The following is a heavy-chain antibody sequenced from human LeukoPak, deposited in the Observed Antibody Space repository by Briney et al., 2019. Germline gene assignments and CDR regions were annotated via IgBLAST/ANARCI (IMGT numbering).Heavy chain of an antibody. CDR2: IYYSGLT. CDR3: ARDPCYGSGSYYN. D-gene: IGHD3-10*01. Sequence: PSETLSLTCTVSGYSLSSGNYYWSWVRQPPGKGLEWSGYIYYSGLTYYNPSLKSRVTISIDTSKNQFSLKLDSVTAADTAVYYCARDPCYGSGSYYNWGQGTLVTVSS. CDR1: GYSLSSGNYY. J-gene: IGHJ4*02. V-gene: IGHV4-30-4*01.